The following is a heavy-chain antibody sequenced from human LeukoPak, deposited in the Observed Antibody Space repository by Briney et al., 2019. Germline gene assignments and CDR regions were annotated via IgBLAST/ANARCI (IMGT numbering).Heavy chain of an antibody. CDR1: GYTFTGYY. CDR2: INPNSGGT. Sequence: ASAKVSCKASGYTFTGYYMHWVRQAPGQGLEWMGWINPNSGGTNYAQKFQGRVTMTRDTSISTAYMELSRLRSDDTAVYYCASSYDSSGYYYHWGQGTLVTVSS. V-gene: IGHV1-2*02. D-gene: IGHD3-22*01. CDR3: ASSYDSSGYYYH. J-gene: IGHJ5*02.